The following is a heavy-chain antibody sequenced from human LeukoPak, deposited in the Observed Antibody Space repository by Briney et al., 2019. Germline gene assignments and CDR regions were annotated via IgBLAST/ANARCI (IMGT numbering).Heavy chain of an antibody. J-gene: IGHJ4*02. CDR3: VKDRTGTYTLDY. CDR2: ISDDGSRQ. CDR1: GFTFSRYG. Sequence: GGSLRLSCAASGFTFSRYGMHWVRQAPGKGLEWVAFISDDGSRQHYADSVKGRFTISRDNSKNTLNLQMNSLRAENTAVYYCVKDRTGTYTLDYWGQGTLVTVSS. V-gene: IGHV3-30*19. D-gene: IGHD3-10*01.